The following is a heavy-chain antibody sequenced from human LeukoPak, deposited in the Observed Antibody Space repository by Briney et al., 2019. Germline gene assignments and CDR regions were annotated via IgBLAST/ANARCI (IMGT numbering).Heavy chain of an antibody. CDR1: GFTFSSYA. D-gene: IGHD3-22*01. CDR2: ISGSGGST. Sequence: GGSLRLSCAASGFTFSSYAMSWVRQAPGKGLEWVSDISGSGGSTYYADSVKGRFTISRDNSKNTLYLQMNSLRAEDTAVYYCAKRVHYYDSSGYYPTFDYWGQGTLVTVSS. CDR3: AKRVHYYDSSGYYPTFDY. J-gene: IGHJ4*02. V-gene: IGHV3-23*01.